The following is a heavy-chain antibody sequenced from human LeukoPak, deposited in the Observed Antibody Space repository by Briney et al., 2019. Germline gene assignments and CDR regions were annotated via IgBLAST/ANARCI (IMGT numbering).Heavy chain of an antibody. CDR1: GGSISSYY. D-gene: IGHD5-24*01. J-gene: IGHJ4*02. CDR2: IYYSGST. CDR3: ASSRDGYNPLDY. Sequence: SETLSLTCTVSGGSISSYYWSWIRQPPGKGLEWIGYIYYSGSTYYNPSLKSRVTISVDRSKNQFSLKLSSVTAADTAVYYCASSRDGYNPLDYWGQGTLVTVSS. V-gene: IGHV4-59*12.